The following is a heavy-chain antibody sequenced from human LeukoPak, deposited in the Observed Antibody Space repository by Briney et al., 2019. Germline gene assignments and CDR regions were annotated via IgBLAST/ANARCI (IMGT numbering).Heavy chain of an antibody. CDR3: AKESLYYDILTRDGMDV. D-gene: IGHD3-9*01. J-gene: IGHJ6*02. V-gene: IGHV3-7*01. CDR2: IKQDGSEK. CDR1: GFTFSNYW. Sequence: GGSLRLSCAASGFTFSNYWMSWVRQAPGKGLEWVANIKQDGSEKYYVNSVKGRFTISRDNAKNSLYLQMNSLRAEDTAIYYCAKESLYYDILTRDGMDVWGQGTTVTVSS.